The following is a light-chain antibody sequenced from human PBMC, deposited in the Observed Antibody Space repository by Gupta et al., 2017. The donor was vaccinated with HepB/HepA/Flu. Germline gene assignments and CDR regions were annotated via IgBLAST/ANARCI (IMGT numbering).Light chain of an antibody. Sequence: SSELTQDPAVSVALGQTVRITCQGDSLRSYYESWYQQKPGQAPVLVIYGKNNRPSGIPDRFSGSSSGNTASLTITGAQAEDEADYYCNSRDSSGNHNVVFGGGTKLTVL. J-gene: IGLJ2*01. CDR1: SLRSYY. CDR3: NSRDSSGNHNVV. V-gene: IGLV3-19*01. CDR2: GKN.